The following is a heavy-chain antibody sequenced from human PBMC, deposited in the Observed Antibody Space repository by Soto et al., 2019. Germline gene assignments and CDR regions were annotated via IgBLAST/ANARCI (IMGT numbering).Heavy chain of an antibody. J-gene: IGHJ6*02. Sequence: PGESLKISCKGSGYSFTSYWIGWVRQMPGKGLEWMGIIYPGDSDTRYSPSFQGQVTISADKSISTAYLQWSSLKASDTAMYYCARVHGLYYYCYGMDVWGQGTTVTVSS. V-gene: IGHV5-51*01. CDR3: ARVHGLYYYCYGMDV. CDR1: GYSFTSYW. CDR2: IYPGDSDT. D-gene: IGHD3-22*01.